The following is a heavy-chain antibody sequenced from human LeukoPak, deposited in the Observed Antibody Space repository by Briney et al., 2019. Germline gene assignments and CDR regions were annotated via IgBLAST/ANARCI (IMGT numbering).Heavy chain of an antibody. CDR1: GFTFSSYW. V-gene: IGHV3-7*03. D-gene: IGHD6-6*01. J-gene: IGHJ4*02. CDR3: ASEEYSRSSY. CDR2: IRHDGSAT. Sequence: GSLRLSCAASGFTFSSYWMNWVRQAPGKGLEWVANIRHDGSATYYMDSVTGRFTISRDNAKNSLYLQMNSLRAEDTAVYYCASEEYSRSSYWGQGTLVTVSS.